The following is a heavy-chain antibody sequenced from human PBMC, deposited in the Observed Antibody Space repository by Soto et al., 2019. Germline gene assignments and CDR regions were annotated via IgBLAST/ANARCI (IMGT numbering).Heavy chain of an antibody. CDR3: ASQGVASYNWFDP. V-gene: IGHV4-30-4*01. D-gene: IGHD3-10*01. Sequence: PSETLSLTCCVSGASISSGDYYWSWIRQPPGKGLEWIGHIYDSGSTSYSPSLKSRVTISLDTSKNQFSLKLSSVTAADTAVYYCASQGVASYNWFDPWGQGTLVTVSS. J-gene: IGHJ5*02. CDR2: IYDSGST. CDR1: GASISSGDYY.